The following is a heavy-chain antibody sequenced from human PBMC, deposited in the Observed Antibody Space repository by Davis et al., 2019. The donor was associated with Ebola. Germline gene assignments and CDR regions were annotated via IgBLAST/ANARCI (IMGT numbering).Heavy chain of an antibody. CDR1: GGSISSSSYY. Sequence: SETLSLTCTVSGGSISSSSYYWGWIRQPPGKGLEWIGSIYYSGSTYYNPSLKSRVTISVDTSKNQFSLKLSSVTAAATAVYYCASLGYCSGGSCYSDYYYGMDVWGKGTTVTVSS. D-gene: IGHD2-15*01. CDR3: ASLGYCSGGSCYSDYYYGMDV. J-gene: IGHJ6*04. CDR2: IYYSGST. V-gene: IGHV4-39*01.